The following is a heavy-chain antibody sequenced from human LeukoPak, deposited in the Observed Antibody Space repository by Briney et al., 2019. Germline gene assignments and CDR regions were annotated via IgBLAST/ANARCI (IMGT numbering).Heavy chain of an antibody. V-gene: IGHV1-2*02. J-gene: IGHJ4*02. D-gene: IGHD1-26*01. CDR2: INPNSCGT. CDR3: SRDFGFYSGLYFFDY. CDR1: GYTFTGYY. Sequence: GASVKVSCKASGYTFTGYYMHWVRQAPGQGLEWVGWINPNSCGTNYAQKFQGRLTMTRDTSISTAYMELSRLRSDDTAVYYCSRDFGFYSGLYFFDYWGQGTLITVSS.